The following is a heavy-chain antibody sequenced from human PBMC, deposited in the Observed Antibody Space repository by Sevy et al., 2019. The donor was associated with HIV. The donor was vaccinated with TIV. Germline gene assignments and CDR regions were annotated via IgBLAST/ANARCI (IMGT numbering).Heavy chain of an antibody. D-gene: IGHD3-22*01. V-gene: IGHV3-33*06. CDR2: IWYDGSNK. Sequence: GGSLRLSCAASGFTVSSYGMHWVRQAPGKGLEWVAVIWYDGSNKYYADSVKGRFTISRDNSKNTLYLQMNSLRAEDTAVYYCAKDPPYYYDSSGYYPHEAGYFQHWGQGTLVTVSS. CDR1: GFTVSSYG. CDR3: AKDPPYYYDSSGYYPHEAGYFQH. J-gene: IGHJ1*01.